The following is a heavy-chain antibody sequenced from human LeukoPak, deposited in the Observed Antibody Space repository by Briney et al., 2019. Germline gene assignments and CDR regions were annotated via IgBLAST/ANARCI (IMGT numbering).Heavy chain of an antibody. CDR3: AKVIWGSESYYPILDS. CDR1: GFTFSDYG. Sequence: PGGSLRLSCATSGFTFSDYGMHWVCQAPGKGLEWVAFIRYDGINKYYADSVQGRFSISRDNSKNTLYLDMNGLRAEDTAVYYCAKVIWGSESYYPILDSWGQGTLVTVSS. CDR2: IRYDGINK. D-gene: IGHD3-10*01. J-gene: IGHJ4*02. V-gene: IGHV3-30*02.